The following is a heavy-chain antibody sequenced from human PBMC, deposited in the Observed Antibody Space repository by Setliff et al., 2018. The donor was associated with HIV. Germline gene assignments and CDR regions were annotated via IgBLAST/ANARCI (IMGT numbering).Heavy chain of an antibody. V-gene: IGHV4-61*01. D-gene: IGHD6-6*01. CDR3: ASEAWTSYRSSSGYYYYYMDV. Sequence: SETLSLTCTVSGDSVSSASYYWSWIRQPPGKGLEWIGYIYYSGTTKYNPSLKSRVTISVDTSKNQFSLKLCSVTAADTAVYYCASEAWTSYRSSSGYYYYYMDVWGKGTTVTVS. J-gene: IGHJ6*03. CDR2: IYYSGTT. CDR1: GDSVSSASYY.